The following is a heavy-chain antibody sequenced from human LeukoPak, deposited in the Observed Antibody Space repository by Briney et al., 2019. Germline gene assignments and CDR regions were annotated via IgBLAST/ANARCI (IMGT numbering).Heavy chain of an antibody. Sequence: PSETLSLTCTVSGGSISPYYWSWIRQTPGKGLEWIGSILYSGTPTNYNPSLKSRVTISVDTSKNQFSLKLSSVTAADTAVYYCARVDPDSSSTLEVFDYWGQGTLVTVSS. CDR1: GGSISPYY. CDR2: ILYSGTPT. J-gene: IGHJ4*02. V-gene: IGHV4-59*01. D-gene: IGHD6-6*01. CDR3: ARVDPDSSSTLEVFDY.